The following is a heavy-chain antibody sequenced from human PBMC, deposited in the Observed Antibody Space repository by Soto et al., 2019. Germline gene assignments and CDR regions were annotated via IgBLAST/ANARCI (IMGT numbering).Heavy chain of an antibody. V-gene: IGHV3-23*01. CDR3: ANAGRYCSGGSCYLRELLGFYWYFDL. CDR1: GFTFSSYA. CDR2: ISGSGGST. D-gene: IGHD2-15*01. Sequence: EVQLLESGGGLVQPGGSLRLSCAASGFTFSSYAMSWVRQAPGKGLEWVSAISGSGGSTYYADSVKGRFTISRDNSNNALCMQMNSLGAEDTAVYYCANAGRYCSGGSCYLRELLGFYWYFDLWGRGTLVTVSS. J-gene: IGHJ2*01.